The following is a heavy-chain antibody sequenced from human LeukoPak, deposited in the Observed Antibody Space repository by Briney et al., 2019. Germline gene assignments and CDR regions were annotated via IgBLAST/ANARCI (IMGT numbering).Heavy chain of an antibody. CDR2: IYHTGDT. CDR1: GDSINSGGSY. Sequence: SETLSLTCTVSGDSINSGGSYWSWIRQPPGKGLEWIGYIYHTGDTFYNPSLKGRVTISLDRSQNQFSLSLTSMTAADTAVYYCARDDGSSGVDHWGQGTLVTVSS. J-gene: IGHJ4*02. D-gene: IGHD1-26*01. V-gene: IGHV4-30-2*01. CDR3: ARDDGSSGVDH.